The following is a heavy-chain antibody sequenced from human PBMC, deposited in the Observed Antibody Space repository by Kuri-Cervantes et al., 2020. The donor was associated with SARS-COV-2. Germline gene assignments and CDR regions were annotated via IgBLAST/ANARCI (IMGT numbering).Heavy chain of an antibody. CDR2: ISGSGGST. CDR1: GFTFSSYA. D-gene: IGHD6-13*01. V-gene: IGHV3-23*01. J-gene: IGHJ6*02. CDR3: AQDVSSSWPGTNYYGMDV. Sequence: GESLQISCAASGFTFSSYAMGWVRQAPGKGREWVSAISGSGGSTYYADSVKGRFTISRDNSKNTLYLQMNSLRAEDTAVYYCAQDVSSSWPGTNYYGMDVWGQGTTVTVSS.